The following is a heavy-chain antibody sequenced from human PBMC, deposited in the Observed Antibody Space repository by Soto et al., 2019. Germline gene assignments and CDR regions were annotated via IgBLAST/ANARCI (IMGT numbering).Heavy chain of an antibody. J-gene: IGHJ6*02. CDR1: GYTFTSYA. V-gene: IGHV1-3*01. CDR2: INAGNGNT. D-gene: IGHD5-18*01. CDR3: ARVAEWIQLWSPPYGMDV. Sequence: QVQLVQSGAEVKKPGASVKVSCKASGYTFTSYAMHWVRRAPGQRLEWMGWINAGNGNTKYSQKFQGRVTITRDTSASTAYMELSSLRSEDTAVYYCARVAEWIQLWSPPYGMDVWGQGTTVTVSS.